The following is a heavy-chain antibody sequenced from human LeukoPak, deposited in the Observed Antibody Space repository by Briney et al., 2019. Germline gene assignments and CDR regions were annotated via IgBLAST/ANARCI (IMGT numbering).Heavy chain of an antibody. J-gene: IGHJ4*02. Sequence: GGSLRLSCAASGFSFSSYGMHWVRQAPGKGLEWVAFIRHDGSNKYYADSVKGRFTISRDNSKNTLYLQMNSLRAEDTAVYYCAKDHSSSWFNHFDYWGQGTLVTVSS. CDR2: IRHDGSNK. D-gene: IGHD6-13*01. CDR3: AKDHSSSWFNHFDY. V-gene: IGHV3-30*02. CDR1: GFSFSSYG.